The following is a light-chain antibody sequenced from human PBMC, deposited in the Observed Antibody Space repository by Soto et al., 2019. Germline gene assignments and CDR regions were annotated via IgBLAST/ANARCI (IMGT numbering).Light chain of an antibody. J-gene: IGKJ3*01. V-gene: IGKV1-39*01. CDR2: AAS. CDR3: QQSYSTPAT. Sequence: DIQMTQSPSSLSASVGDSVTITCRASQSISNYLNWYQQKPGKAPKLLVYAASSLQSGVPSRFSGGGAGTDFTLTISSLQPEDFATYYCQQSYSTPATFGPGTKVDI. CDR1: QSISNY.